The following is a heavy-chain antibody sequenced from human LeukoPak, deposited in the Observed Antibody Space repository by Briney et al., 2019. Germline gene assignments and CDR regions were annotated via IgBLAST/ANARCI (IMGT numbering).Heavy chain of an antibody. V-gene: IGHV3-7*01. CDR2: IKQDGSEK. CDR3: ARGPHSSGWFYFDY. D-gene: IGHD6-19*01. J-gene: IGHJ4*02. CDR1: GFTFSSYW. Sequence: GGSLRLSCAASGFTFSSYWMSWVRQAPGKGLEWVANIKQDGSEKYHVDSVKGRFTISRDNAKNSLYLQMNSLRAEDTAVYYCARGPHSSGWFYFDYWGQGTLVTVSS.